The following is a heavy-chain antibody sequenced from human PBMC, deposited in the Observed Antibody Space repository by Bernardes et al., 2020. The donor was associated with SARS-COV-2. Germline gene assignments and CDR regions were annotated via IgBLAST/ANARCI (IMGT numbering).Heavy chain of an antibody. CDR1: GYTFTGYY. J-gene: IGHJ3*02. Sequence: ASVKVSCKASGYTFTGYYMHWVRQAPGQGLEWMGWINPTSGGTNYAQKFQGRVTMTRDTSISTAYMELSRLGSDDTAVYYCARTYYYGSGSYFAAFDIWGQGTMGTVSS. CDR2: INPTSGGT. CDR3: ARTYYYGSGSYFAAFDI. D-gene: IGHD3-10*01. V-gene: IGHV1-2*02.